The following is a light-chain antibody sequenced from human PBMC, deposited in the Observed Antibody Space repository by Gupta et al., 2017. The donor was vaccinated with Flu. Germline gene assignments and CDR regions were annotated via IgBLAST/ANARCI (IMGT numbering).Light chain of an antibody. CDR3: QQYNNWPLYS. J-gene: IGKJ2*03. V-gene: IGKV3-15*01. Sequence: EIVMTQSPATLPVSPGERATLSCRASRSVSSNLAWYQQKPGQAPRLLIYGASTRATGIPARFSGSGSGTEFTLTISSLQSEDFAVYYCQQYNNWPLYSFGQGTKLEIK. CDR1: RSVSSN. CDR2: GAS.